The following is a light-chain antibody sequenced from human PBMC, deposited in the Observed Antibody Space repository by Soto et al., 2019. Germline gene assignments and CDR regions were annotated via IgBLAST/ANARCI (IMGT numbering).Light chain of an antibody. J-gene: IGLJ1*01. Sequence: QSALTQPASVSGSPGQSITISCTGTSSDVGGYNLVSWYQQHPGKAPKLMIYEVSDRPSGVSNRFSGSKSGNTASLTISGLQAEDEADYYCSSYTSSSILYVFGTGTKLTVL. CDR3: SSYTSSSILYV. CDR2: EVS. CDR1: SSDVGGYNL. V-gene: IGLV2-14*01.